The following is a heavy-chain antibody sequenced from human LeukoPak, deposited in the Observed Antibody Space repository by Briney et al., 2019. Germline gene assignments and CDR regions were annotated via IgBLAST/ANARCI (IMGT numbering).Heavy chain of an antibody. Sequence: SETLSLTCTVSGGSISSSSYYWGWIRQPPGTGLEWIGSIYYSGSTYYNPSLKSRVTISVDTSENQFSLKLSSVTAADTAVYYCARQRAWIGGYSYGTDYWGQGTLVTVSS. J-gene: IGHJ4*02. CDR2: IYYSGST. V-gene: IGHV4-39*01. CDR3: ARQRAWIGGYSYGTDY. D-gene: IGHD5-18*01. CDR1: GGSISSSSYY.